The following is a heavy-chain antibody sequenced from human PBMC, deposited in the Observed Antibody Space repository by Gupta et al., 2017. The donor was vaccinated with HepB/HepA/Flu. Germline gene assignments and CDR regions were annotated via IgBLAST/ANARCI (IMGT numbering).Heavy chain of an antibody. CDR2: IWYDGSIK. J-gene: IGHJ4*02. D-gene: IGHD1-26*01. Sequence: QVQLVESGGGVVQPGRSLRLSCTASGFTFSTYGMPWVRQAPGKGLEWVAVIWYDGSIKYYADSVKGRFTISRDNFKNTLYLQINSLRAEDTAVYYCARGSGSYQGNGFDYWGQGTLVTVSS. CDR3: ARGSGSYQGNGFDY. CDR1: GFTFSTYG. V-gene: IGHV3-33*01.